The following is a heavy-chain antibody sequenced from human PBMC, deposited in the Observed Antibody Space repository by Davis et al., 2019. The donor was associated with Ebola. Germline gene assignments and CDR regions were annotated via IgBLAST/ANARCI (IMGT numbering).Heavy chain of an antibody. J-gene: IGHJ3*02. CDR3: ARGGYYDSSGYSHAAFDI. V-gene: IGHV3-7*01. CDR2: IKQDGSEK. Sequence: GGSLRLSCAASGFTFSSYWMGWVRQAPGKGLEWVANIKQDGSEKYYVDSVKGRFTISRDNAKNSLYLQMNSLRAEDTAIYYCARGGYYDSSGYSHAAFDIWGQGTMVTVSS. D-gene: IGHD3-22*01. CDR1: GFTFSSYW.